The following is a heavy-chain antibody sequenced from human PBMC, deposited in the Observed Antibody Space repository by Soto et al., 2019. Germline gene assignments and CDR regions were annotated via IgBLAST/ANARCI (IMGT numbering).Heavy chain of an antibody. CDR3: AKDLVVVVPANITYSYGMDV. CDR1: GFTIRNYA. Sequence: QVQLLESGGGVVQPGRSLRLSCAASGFTIRNYAIHWVRQAPGKGLAWVAVISYDGSNKYHADPVKGRFTISKDNSKNPLYLQMNSLRVEHTAVYYCAKDLVVVVPANITYSYGMDVWGQGTTVTVSS. J-gene: IGHJ6*02. D-gene: IGHD2-2*01. CDR2: ISYDGSNK. V-gene: IGHV3-30*18.